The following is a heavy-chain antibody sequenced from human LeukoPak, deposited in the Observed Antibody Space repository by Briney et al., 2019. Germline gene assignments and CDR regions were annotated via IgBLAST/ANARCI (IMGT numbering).Heavy chain of an antibody. D-gene: IGHD5-24*01. Sequence: SETLSLTCTVSGGSISSLTYYWSWIRQPAGKGLDWIGRINTSGSTNYNPSLKSRVTISVDTSKNQFSLRLSSVTAADTAVYYCARLEMGAPYYFDHWGQGILVTVSS. J-gene: IGHJ4*02. CDR1: GGSISSLTYY. CDR2: INTSGST. CDR3: ARLEMGAPYYFDH. V-gene: IGHV4-61*02.